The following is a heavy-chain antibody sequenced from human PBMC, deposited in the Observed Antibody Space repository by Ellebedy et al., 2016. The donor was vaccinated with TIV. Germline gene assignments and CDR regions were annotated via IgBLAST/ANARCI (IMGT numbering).Heavy chain of an antibody. CDR3: ARAEREVDVYY. V-gene: IGHV1-2*02. Sequence: AASVKVSCKASGYTFTGYYMHWVRQAPGQGLEWMGWINLNNGGTKYVEKFQGRVTMTRDTSISTAYMELSRLRSDDTAVYYCARAEREVDVYYWGQGTLVTVSS. J-gene: IGHJ4*02. CDR2: INLNNGGT. D-gene: IGHD2-15*01. CDR1: GYTFTGYY.